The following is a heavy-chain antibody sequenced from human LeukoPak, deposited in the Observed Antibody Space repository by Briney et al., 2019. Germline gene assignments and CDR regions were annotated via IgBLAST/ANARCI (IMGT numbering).Heavy chain of an antibody. CDR3: AKRVGGVNNFDY. Sequence: PGGSLRLSCAASGFTFSSYAMNWVRQAPGKGLEWVSVISGSGGTTYYADSVKGRFTISRDNSENMLYLQMNSLRAEDTAVYYCAKRVGGVNNFDYWGQGTLVTVSS. J-gene: IGHJ4*02. CDR1: GFTFSSYA. D-gene: IGHD3-16*01. CDR2: ISGSGGTT. V-gene: IGHV3-23*01.